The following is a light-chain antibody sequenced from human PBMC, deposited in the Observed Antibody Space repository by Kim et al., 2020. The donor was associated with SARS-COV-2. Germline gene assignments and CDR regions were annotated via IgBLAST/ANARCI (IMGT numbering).Light chain of an antibody. CDR2: DAS. Sequence: LCLSPGARATLSWRASQSVSGYLAWYQRKPGQAPRLLIHDASTRATGIPARFSGSGSGTDFTLTISRLEPEDSAVYYCQQRSNWPFGQGTRVEIK. CDR3: QQRSNWP. J-gene: IGKJ5*01. CDR1: QSVSGY. V-gene: IGKV3-11*01.